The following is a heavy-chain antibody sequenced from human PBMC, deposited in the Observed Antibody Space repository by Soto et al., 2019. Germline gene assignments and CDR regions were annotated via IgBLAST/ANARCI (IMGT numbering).Heavy chain of an antibody. Sequence: SQTLSLTGAMSGESVSSESDAWKWFRECPSRGLEWLGRAYYRSQWYYDSAVSVRSRITVIPDTSKNQFSLQLSSVTPEDTAVYFCTKKKCETGNYDLMDFWGQGTTVTVSS. CDR3: TKKKCETGNYDLMDF. CDR1: GESVSSESDA. V-gene: IGHV6-1*01. D-gene: IGHD3-22*01. J-gene: IGHJ6*02. CDR2: AYYRSQWYY.